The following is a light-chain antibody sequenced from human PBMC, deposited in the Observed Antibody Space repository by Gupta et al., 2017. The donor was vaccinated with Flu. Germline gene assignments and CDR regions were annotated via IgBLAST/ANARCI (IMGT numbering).Light chain of an antibody. Sequence: EIVLTQSPGTLSLSPGERATLSCRASQSVSSSYLAWYQQKPVQAPRLLIYGASSRATGIPDRFSGSVSGTDFTLTISRLEPEDFAVYYCQQYGSSPDFGGGTKVEIK. J-gene: IGKJ4*01. CDR3: QQYGSSPD. CDR1: QSVSSSY. V-gene: IGKV3-20*01. CDR2: GAS.